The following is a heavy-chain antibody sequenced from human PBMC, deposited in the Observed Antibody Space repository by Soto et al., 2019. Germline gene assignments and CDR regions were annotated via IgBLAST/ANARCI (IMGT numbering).Heavy chain of an antibody. CDR3: AILIVGASPRSFYGLDF. D-gene: IGHD1-26*01. J-gene: IGHJ6*02. V-gene: IGHV1-69*13. CDR2: IRITFGSV. CDR1: GGTFSSYD. Sequence: ASVKVSCKASGGTFSSYDISWVRQAPGQGLEWMGSIRITFGSVNYAQRFQGRVAITADESSRTAYMQLRSLRSEDTAVYYCAILIVGASPRSFYGLDFWGPGTTVTVSS.